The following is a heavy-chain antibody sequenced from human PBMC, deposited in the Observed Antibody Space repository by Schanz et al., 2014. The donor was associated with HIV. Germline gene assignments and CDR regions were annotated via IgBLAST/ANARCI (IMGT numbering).Heavy chain of an antibody. Sequence: EVQLAESGGGLIQPGGSLRLSCAASGFTVSSNYMSWVRQAPGKGLEWVSVIYSGGSTYYTDSVKGRFTISRDSSKNTVYLQMNSLRAEDTAVYYCARDVEHSSIGVPMDVWGQGTTVTVSS. CDR2: IYSGGST. J-gene: IGHJ6*02. V-gene: IGHV3-53*01. D-gene: IGHD6-6*01. CDR3: ARDVEHSSIGVPMDV. CDR1: GFTVSSNY.